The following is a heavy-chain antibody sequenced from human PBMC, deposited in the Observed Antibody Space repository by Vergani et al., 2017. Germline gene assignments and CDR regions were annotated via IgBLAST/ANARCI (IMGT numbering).Heavy chain of an antibody. CDR2: MNPNSGNT. CDR3: ARDWYSGSKLKGSDY. J-gene: IGHJ4*02. V-gene: IGHV1-8*03. Sequence: QVQLVQPGAEVKKPGASVKVSCKASGYTFTSYDINWVRQASGQGLEWMGWMNPNSGNTAYAQKFQGRVTITRNTSISIAYMELSSLRSEDTAVYYCARDWYSGSKLKGSDYWGQGTLVTVSS. CDR1: GYTFTSYD. D-gene: IGHD1-26*01.